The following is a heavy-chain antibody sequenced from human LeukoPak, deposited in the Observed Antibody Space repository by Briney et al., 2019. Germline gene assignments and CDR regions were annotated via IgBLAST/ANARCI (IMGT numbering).Heavy chain of an antibody. Sequence: GGSLRLSCAASGFTFSSYWMSWVRQAPGKGLEWVANMNQDGSEKYYMDSVKGRFTISRDNAKNSLYLQMNSLRAEDTAVYYCARLLAAAGIDYWGQGTLVTVSS. CDR2: MNQDGSEK. CDR3: ARLLAAAGIDY. V-gene: IGHV3-7*01. D-gene: IGHD6-13*01. J-gene: IGHJ4*02. CDR1: GFTFSSYW.